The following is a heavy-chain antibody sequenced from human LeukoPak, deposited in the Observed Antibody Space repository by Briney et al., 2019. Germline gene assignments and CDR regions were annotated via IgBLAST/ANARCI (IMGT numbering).Heavy chain of an antibody. CDR3: ARRDYYYYGMDV. Sequence: PGGSLRLSCAASGFTFDDYAMLWVRQAPGKGLEWVSLISGDGGSTYYADSVKGRFTISRDNSKNSLYLQMNSLRTEDTALYYCARRDYYYYGMDVWGQGTTVTVSS. V-gene: IGHV3-43*02. J-gene: IGHJ6*02. CDR1: GFTFDDYA. CDR2: ISGDGGST.